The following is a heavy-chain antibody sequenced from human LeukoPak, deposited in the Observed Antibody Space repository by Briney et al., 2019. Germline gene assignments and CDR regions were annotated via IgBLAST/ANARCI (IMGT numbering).Heavy chain of an antibody. Sequence: ASVTVSFPVSGYTLTELSMHWVRQAPGKGLEWMGGFDPEDDDTIYTKKFQGRVTMTDDTSTDTAYMELSSLRSEDTDVYYCEGRFGEVDYWGQGTLVTVSS. J-gene: IGHJ4*02. CDR1: GYTLTELS. CDR2: FDPEDDDT. CDR3: EGRFGEVDY. D-gene: IGHD3-10*01. V-gene: IGHV1-24*01.